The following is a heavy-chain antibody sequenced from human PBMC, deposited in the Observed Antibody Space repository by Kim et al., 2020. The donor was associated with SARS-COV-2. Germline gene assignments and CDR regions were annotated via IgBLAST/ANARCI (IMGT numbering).Heavy chain of an antibody. D-gene: IGHD1-1*01. V-gene: IGHV3-30*18. Sequence: GGSLRLSCAASGFTFSSYGMHWVRQAPGKGLEWVAVISYDGSNKYYADSVKGRFTISRDNSKNTLYLQMNSLRAEDTAVYYCAKDPFANWSYYYMDVWG. CDR1: GFTFSSYG. CDR2: ISYDGSNK. CDR3: AKDPFANWSYYYMDV. J-gene: IGHJ6*03.